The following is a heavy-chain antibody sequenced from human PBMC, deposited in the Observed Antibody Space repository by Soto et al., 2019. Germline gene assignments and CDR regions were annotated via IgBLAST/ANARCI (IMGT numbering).Heavy chain of an antibody. CDR3: ARGGSGYSTGYYYYYMDV. J-gene: IGHJ6*03. CDR1: GGTFSSYT. D-gene: IGHD3-3*01. CDR2: IIPILGIA. Sequence: QVQLVQSGAEVKKPGSSVKVSCKASGGTFSSYTISWVRQAPGQGLEWMGRIIPILGIANYAQKFQGRVTITAAKSTSTAYMELSSLRSEDTAVYYCARGGSGYSTGYYYYYMDVWGKGTTVTVSS. V-gene: IGHV1-69*02.